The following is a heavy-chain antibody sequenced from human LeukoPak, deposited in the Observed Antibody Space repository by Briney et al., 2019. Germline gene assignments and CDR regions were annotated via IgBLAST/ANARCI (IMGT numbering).Heavy chain of an antibody. V-gene: IGHV4-34*01. CDR1: GGSFSGYY. D-gene: IGHD6-13*01. CDR2: INHSGST. CDR3: ARAKGLAAAGTRVEAFDI. Sequence: SETLSLTCAVYGGSFSGYYWSWIRQPPGKGLEWIGEINHSGSTNYNPSLKSRVTISVDTSKNQFPLKLSSVTAADTAVYYCARAKGLAAAGTRVEAFDIWGQGTMVTVSS. J-gene: IGHJ3*02.